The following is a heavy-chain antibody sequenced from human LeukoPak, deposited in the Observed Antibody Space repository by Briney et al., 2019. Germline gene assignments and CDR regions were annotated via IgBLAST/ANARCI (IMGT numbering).Heavy chain of an antibody. CDR3: ARTRSSGYLTSDY. Sequence: GGSLRLSCAASGLTFSSHWMHWVRQAPGKGLVWVSRITNDGSSTTYADSVKGRFTISRDNAKNMLYLQVNSLRAEDTAVYYCARTRSSGYLTSDYWGQGILVTVSS. CDR1: GLTFSSHW. J-gene: IGHJ4*02. V-gene: IGHV3-74*01. D-gene: IGHD3-22*01. CDR2: ITNDGSST.